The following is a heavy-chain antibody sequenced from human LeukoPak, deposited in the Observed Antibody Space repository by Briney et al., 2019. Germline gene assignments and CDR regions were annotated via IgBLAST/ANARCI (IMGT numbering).Heavy chain of an antibody. CDR1: GGSFSGYY. V-gene: IGHV4-4*09. CDR3: ALGTSDFWSGLADY. D-gene: IGHD3-3*01. J-gene: IGHJ4*02. Sequence: PSETLSLTCAVYGGSFSGYYWSWIRQPPGKGLEWIGYIYTSGSTNYNPSLKNRVTISVDTSKNQFSLKLSSVTAADTAVYYCALGTSDFWSGLADYWGQGTLVTVSS. CDR2: IYTSGST.